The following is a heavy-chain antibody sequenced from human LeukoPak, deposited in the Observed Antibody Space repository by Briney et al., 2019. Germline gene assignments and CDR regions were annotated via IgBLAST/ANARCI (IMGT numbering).Heavy chain of an antibody. D-gene: IGHD4-11*01. CDR2: ISGSGGTT. Sequence: GGSLRLSCAASGFTFSSYAMSWVRQAPGKGLEWVSAISGSGGTTYYADSVKGRFTISRDNSKNTLYLQTNSLRAEDTAVYYCAKVRSGSSNWALRIFDNWGQGTLATVSS. V-gene: IGHV3-23*01. CDR1: GFTFSSYA. J-gene: IGHJ4*02. CDR3: AKVRSGSSNWALRIFDN.